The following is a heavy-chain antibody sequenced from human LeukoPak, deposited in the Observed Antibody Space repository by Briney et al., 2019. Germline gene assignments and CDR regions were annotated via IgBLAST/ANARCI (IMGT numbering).Heavy chain of an antibody. V-gene: IGHV4-61*02. D-gene: IGHD1-26*01. J-gene: IGHJ4*02. CDR1: GNSISSGDYY. CDR2: IYTSGST. CDR3: ASERSSGSSND. Sequence: SETLSLTCTVSGNSISSGDYYWSWIRQPAGKGLEWIGRIYTSGSTTYNPSLKSRVTISGDTSENQFSLKLSSVTAADTAVYYCASERSSGSSNDWGQGTLVTVSS.